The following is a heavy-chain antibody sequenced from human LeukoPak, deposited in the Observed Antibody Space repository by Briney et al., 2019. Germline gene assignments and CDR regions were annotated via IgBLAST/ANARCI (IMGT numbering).Heavy chain of an antibody. J-gene: IGHJ6*03. D-gene: IGHD2-2*01. CDR1: GGTFSSYA. Sequence: SVKVSCKASGGTFSSYAISWVRQAPGQGLEWMGGIIPIFGTANYAQKFQGRVTITADESTSTTYMELSSLRSEDTAVYYCATVDSSTSQLVYYIEVRGKGPPVPISS. CDR3: ATVDSSTSQLVYYIEV. CDR2: IIPIFGTA. V-gene: IGHV1-69*01.